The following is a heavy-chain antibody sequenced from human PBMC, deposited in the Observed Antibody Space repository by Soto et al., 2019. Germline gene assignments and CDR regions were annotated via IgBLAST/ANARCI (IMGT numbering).Heavy chain of an antibody. D-gene: IGHD5-18*01. Sequence: EASVKVSCKASGYTFTGYYMHWVRQAPGQGLEWMGWINPNSGGTNYAQKFQGWVTMTRDTSISTAYMELSRLRSDDTAVYYCTRELYTYGPTNWFDPWGQGTLVTVSS. CDR3: TRELYTYGPTNWFDP. CDR2: INPNSGGT. CDR1: GYTFTGYY. J-gene: IGHJ5*02. V-gene: IGHV1-2*04.